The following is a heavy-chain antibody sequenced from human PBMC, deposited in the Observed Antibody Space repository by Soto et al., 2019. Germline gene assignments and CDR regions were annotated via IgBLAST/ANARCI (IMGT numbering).Heavy chain of an antibody. Sequence: GGSLRLSCAASGFTFSSYAMSWVRQAPGKGLEWVSAISGSGGSTYYANSVKGRFTISRNNSKNTLYLQMNRLRAEDTAVNYCAKDLEAEDYIWTEQSSFDYWGQGTLVTVSS. D-gene: IGHD3-16*01. CDR2: ISGSGGST. V-gene: IGHV3-23*01. CDR1: GFTFSSYA. CDR3: AKDLEAEDYIWTEQSSFDY. J-gene: IGHJ4*02.